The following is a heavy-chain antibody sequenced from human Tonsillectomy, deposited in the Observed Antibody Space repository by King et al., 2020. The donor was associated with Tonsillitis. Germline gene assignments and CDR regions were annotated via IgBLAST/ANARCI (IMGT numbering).Heavy chain of an antibody. D-gene: IGHD3-22*01. CDR2: MKSKTDGGTT. V-gene: IGHV3-15*01. J-gene: IGHJ4*02. CDR3: TTDDTDYYDSSGYYWF. CDR1: GFTFSNAW. Sequence: VQLVESGGGLVKPGGSLRLSCAASGFTFSNAWMSWVRQAPGKGLEWVGRMKSKTDGGTTDYAAPVKGRFTISRDDSKNTLYLQMNSLKTEDTAVYYCTTDDTDYYDSSGYYWFWGQGTLVTVSS.